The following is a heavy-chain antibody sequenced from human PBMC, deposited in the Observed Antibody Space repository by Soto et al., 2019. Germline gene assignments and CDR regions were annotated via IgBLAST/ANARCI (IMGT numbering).Heavy chain of an antibody. CDR3: ARDRGTPYYYYSLDV. D-gene: IGHD3-10*01. CDR1: GFTFSSYA. V-gene: IGHV3-30-3*01. Sequence: GGSLRLSCSASGFTFSSYAIHWVRQAPGKGLEWVAVISYDGSNQYYADSVKGRFTISRDNSKNALYLQMNSLRPEDTAVFYCARDRGTPYYYYSLDVWGQGTTVTVSS. CDR2: ISYDGSNQ. J-gene: IGHJ6*02.